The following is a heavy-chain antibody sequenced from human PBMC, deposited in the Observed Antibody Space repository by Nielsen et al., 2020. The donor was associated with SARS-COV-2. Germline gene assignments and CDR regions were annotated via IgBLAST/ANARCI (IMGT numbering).Heavy chain of an antibody. V-gene: IGHV3-48*03. CDR2: IGGNGRNI. CDR3: ARDSRDYVWGSYRPDRYDY. Sequence: GESLKISCAASGFPFSSYEMNWVRQAPGKALEWLSYIGGNGRNIFYADSVKGRFTISRDNAENSLSLQMNSLRAEDTAVYYCARDSRDYVWGSYRPDRYDYWGQGTLVTVSS. D-gene: IGHD3-16*02. CDR1: GFPFSSYE. J-gene: IGHJ4*02.